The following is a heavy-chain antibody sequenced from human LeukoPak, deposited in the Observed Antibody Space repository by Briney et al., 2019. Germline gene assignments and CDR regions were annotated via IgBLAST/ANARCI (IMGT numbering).Heavy chain of an antibody. CDR3: ATDKYDFWSGYYHY. V-gene: IGHV1-24*01. CDR1: GYTLTELS. CDR2: FDPEDGET. D-gene: IGHD3-3*01. Sequence: GASVKVSCKVSGYTLTELSKHWVRQAPGKGLEWMGGFDPEDGETIYAQKFQGRVTMTEDTSTDTAYMELSSLRSEDTAVYYCATDKYDFWSGYYHYWGQGTLVTVSS. J-gene: IGHJ4*02.